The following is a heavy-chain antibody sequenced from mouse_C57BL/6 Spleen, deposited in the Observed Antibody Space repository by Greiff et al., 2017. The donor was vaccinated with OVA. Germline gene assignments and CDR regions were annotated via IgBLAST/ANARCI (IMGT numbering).Heavy chain of an antibody. V-gene: IGHV1-80*01. Sequence: QVTLNVSGAELVKPGASVKISCKASGYAFSSYWMNWVKQRPGKGLEWIGQIYPGDGDTNYNGKFKGKATLTADKSSSTAYMQLSSLTSEDSAVYFCARGLGDAGWFAYWGQGTLVTVSA. D-gene: IGHD3-1*01. CDR3: ARGLGDAGWFAY. CDR2: IYPGDGDT. J-gene: IGHJ3*01. CDR1: GYAFSSYW.